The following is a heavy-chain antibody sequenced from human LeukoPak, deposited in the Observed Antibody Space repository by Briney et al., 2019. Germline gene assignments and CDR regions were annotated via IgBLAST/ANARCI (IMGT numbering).Heavy chain of an antibody. Sequence: ASVNVSCKASGYTFTSYGISWVRQAPGQGLEWMGWISAYNGNTNYAQKLQGRVTMTTDTSTSTAYMELRSLRSDDTAVYYCARGSSSWSYYYYMDVWGKGTTVTVSS. CDR2: ISAYNGNT. V-gene: IGHV1-18*01. CDR1: GYTFTSYG. J-gene: IGHJ6*03. D-gene: IGHD6-6*01. CDR3: ARGSSSWSYYYYMDV.